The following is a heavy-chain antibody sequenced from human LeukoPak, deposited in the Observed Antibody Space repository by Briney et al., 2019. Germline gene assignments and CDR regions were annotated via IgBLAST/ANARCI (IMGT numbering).Heavy chain of an antibody. V-gene: IGHV3-23*01. CDR2: ISGSGGST. CDR3: AKGSDSGSRYYFDY. Sequence: GGSLRLSCAASGFTFSSYSMNWVRQAPGKGLEWVSAISGSGGSTYYADSVKGRFTISRDNSKNTLYLQMNSLRGEDTAVYYCAKGSDSGSRYYFDYWGQGTLVTVSS. J-gene: IGHJ4*02. D-gene: IGHD3-10*01. CDR1: GFTFSSYS.